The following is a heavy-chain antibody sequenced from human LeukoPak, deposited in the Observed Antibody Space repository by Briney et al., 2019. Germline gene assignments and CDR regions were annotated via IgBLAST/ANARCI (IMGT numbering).Heavy chain of an antibody. V-gene: IGHV1-2*02. CDR3: ARSRVPAAHNWFDP. J-gene: IGHJ5*02. D-gene: IGHD2-2*01. Sequence: ASVKVSCKASGYTFTGYYMHWVRQAPGQGLEGMGWINPNSGGTNYALKFQGRVTIPSHTSISTAYMELSRLRSDDTAVYYCARSRVPAAHNWFDPWGQGTLVTVSS. CDR1: GYTFTGYY. CDR2: INPNSGGT.